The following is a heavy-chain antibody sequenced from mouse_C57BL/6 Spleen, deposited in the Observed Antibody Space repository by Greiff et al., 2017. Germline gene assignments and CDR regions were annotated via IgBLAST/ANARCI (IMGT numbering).Heavy chain of an antibody. CDR3: AKRDYDYDDYAMDY. V-gene: IGHV1-9*01. J-gene: IGHJ4*01. CDR1: GYTFTGYW. CDR2: ILPGSGST. D-gene: IGHD2-4*01. Sequence: QVQLQQSGAELMKPGASVKLSCKATGYTFTGYWIAWVKQRPGHGLEWIGEILPGSGSTNYNEKFKGNATFTADTSSNTAYMQLSSLTTEDSAIYNCAKRDYDYDDYAMDYWGQGTSVTVSS.